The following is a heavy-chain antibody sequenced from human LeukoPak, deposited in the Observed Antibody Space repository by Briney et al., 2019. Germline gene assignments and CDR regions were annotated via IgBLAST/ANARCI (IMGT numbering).Heavy chain of an antibody. J-gene: IGHJ5*02. CDR1: GDSVSSNSVT. D-gene: IGHD2-2*01. Sequence: SQTLSLTCAISGDSVSSNSVTWNWIRQSPSRGLEWLGRSYYRSTWYNDYAVSVRGRITVNPDTSKNQFSLHLNSVTPEDTAVYYCARRLTQYDCFDPWGQGILVTVSS. CDR3: ARRLTQYDCFDP. CDR2: SYYRSTWYN. V-gene: IGHV6-1*01.